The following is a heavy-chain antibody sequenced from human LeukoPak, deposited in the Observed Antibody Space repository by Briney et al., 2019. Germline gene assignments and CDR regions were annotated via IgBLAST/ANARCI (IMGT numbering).Heavy chain of an antibody. CDR1: GFSFGEYA. J-gene: IGHJ4*02. D-gene: IGHD3-16*01. V-gene: IGHV3-48*01. Sequence: GGSLRLSCTTSGFSFGEYALTWVRQAPGKGLEWVSYSSSSSSTIYYVDSVKGRFTVSRDNAKNSLYLQMNSLRAEDTAVYYCRATVGGGSFRDYWGQGTLVTVSS. CDR2: SSSSSSTI. CDR3: RATVGGGSFRDY.